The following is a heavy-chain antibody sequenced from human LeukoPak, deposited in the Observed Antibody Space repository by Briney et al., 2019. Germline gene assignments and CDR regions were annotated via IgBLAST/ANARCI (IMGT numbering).Heavy chain of an antibody. D-gene: IGHD2-15*01. V-gene: IGHV3-21*01. CDR3: ARPYCSGGSCYFYYYGMDV. CDR1: GFTFSSYS. CDR2: ISSSSSYI. J-gene: IGHJ6*02. Sequence: PGGSLRLSCAASGFTFSSYSMNWVRQAPGKGLEWVSSISSSSSYIYYADSAKGRFTISRDNAKNSLYLQMNSLRAEDTAVYYCARPYCSGGSCYFYYYGMDVWGQGTTVTVSS.